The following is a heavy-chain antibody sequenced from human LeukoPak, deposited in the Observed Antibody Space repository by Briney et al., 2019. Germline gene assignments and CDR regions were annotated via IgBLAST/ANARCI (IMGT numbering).Heavy chain of an antibody. V-gene: IGHV5-51*01. CDR2: IYPGDSDT. CDR1: GYIFTSYW. D-gene: IGHD5-24*01. Sequence: GESLKISCQCSGYIFTSYWVGWVRQMPGKGLEWMGIIYPGDSDTRYSPSFQGQVTISADKSISTAYLQWSSLKASDTAMYYCARHGEMPTIEWHFAFDIWGQGTMVTVSS. CDR3: ARHGEMPTIEWHFAFDI. J-gene: IGHJ3*02.